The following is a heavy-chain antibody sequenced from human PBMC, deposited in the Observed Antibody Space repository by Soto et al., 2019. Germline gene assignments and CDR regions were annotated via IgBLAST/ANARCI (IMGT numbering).Heavy chain of an antibody. CDR1: GFVFNDYD. J-gene: IGHJ5*02. CDR3: SRGIKGGLDA. Sequence: QVQLAESGGGVVQPGRSLRLSCTTSGFVFNDYDIHWVRQAPGKGLAWLASISYDGSNRYYADSVKGGFTISRDNSKNTLSLQKNSLGAADTAVYYWSRGIKGGLDAWGPGTLVTVSS. V-gene: IGHV3-30*03. D-gene: IGHD2-21*01. CDR2: ISYDGSNR.